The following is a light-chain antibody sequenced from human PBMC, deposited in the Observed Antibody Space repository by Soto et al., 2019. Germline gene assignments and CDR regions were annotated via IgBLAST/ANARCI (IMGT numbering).Light chain of an antibody. J-gene: IGKJ1*01. V-gene: IGKV1-39*02. CDR1: QSVSFF. CDR2: GAS. CDR3: QEALNEPWT. Sequence: DVRLTQSPSSLSVSVGDRVSISCRASQSVSFFLSWYQQRPGRAPKLLIYGASNLASGVPPRFSGSRSGTDFTLVIDSLQPEALGTYYCQEALNEPWTFGQGTKVEIK.